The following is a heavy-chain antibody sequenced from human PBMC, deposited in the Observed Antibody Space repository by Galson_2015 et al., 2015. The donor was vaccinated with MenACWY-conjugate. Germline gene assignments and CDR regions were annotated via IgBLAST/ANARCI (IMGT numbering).Heavy chain of an antibody. Sequence: SVKVSCKASGYTFTSYAMNWVRQAPGQGLEWMGWINTNTGNPTYAQGFTGRFVFSLDTSVSTAYLQISSLKAEDTAVYYCARDHQYGSGSYYNYYYYGMDVWGQGTTVTVSS. V-gene: IGHV7-4-1*02. CDR2: INTNTGNP. J-gene: IGHJ6*02. CDR3: ARDHQYGSGSYYNYYYYGMDV. D-gene: IGHD3-10*01. CDR1: GYTFTSYA.